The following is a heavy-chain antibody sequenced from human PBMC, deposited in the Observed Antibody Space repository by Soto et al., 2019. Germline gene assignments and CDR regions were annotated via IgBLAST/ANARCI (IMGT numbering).Heavy chain of an antibody. V-gene: IGHV1-18*04. CDR3: ARDTIDYYDSSGYYTYYFDY. Sequence: QVQLVQSGAEVKKPGASVKVSCKAFGFIFNNYAISWVRQAPGQGLEWMGWISANSGNTNYAQKLQGRVTMTTDTSTSTAYMELSSLRSEDTAVYYCARDTIDYYDSSGYYTYYFDYWGQGTLVTVSS. J-gene: IGHJ4*02. CDR2: ISANSGNT. CDR1: GFIFNNYA. D-gene: IGHD3-22*01.